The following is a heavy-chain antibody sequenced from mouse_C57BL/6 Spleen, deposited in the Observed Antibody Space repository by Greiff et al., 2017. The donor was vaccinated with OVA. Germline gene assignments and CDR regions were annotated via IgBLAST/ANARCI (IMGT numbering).Heavy chain of an antibody. CDR1: GYTFTSYW. Sequence: VQLQQPGAELVRPGSSVKLSCKASGYTFTSYWMDWVKQRPGQGLEWIGNIYPSDSETHYSQKFKDKATLTVDKSSSTAYMQLSSLTSEDSAVYYCARHGYGEGYAMDYWGQGTSVTVSS. CDR2: IYPSDSET. J-gene: IGHJ4*01. CDR3: ARHGYGEGYAMDY. D-gene: IGHD2-2*01. V-gene: IGHV1-61*01.